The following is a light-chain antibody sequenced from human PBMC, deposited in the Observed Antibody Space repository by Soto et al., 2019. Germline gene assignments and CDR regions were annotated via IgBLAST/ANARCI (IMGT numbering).Light chain of an antibody. CDR3: AAWDDRVNGVV. CDR1: SSNIGTYT. J-gene: IGLJ2*01. CDR2: TYD. V-gene: IGLV1-44*01. Sequence: QSVLTQPPSVSGTPGQSITISCSGSSSNIGTYTLNWYQQLPGTAPKLLFSTYDQRPSGVADRFSGSKSGTSASLAISGLPSEDEADSYCAAWDDRVNGVVFGGGTKLTVL.